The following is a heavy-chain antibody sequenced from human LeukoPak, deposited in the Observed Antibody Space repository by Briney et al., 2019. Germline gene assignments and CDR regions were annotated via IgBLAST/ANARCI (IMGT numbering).Heavy chain of an antibody. CDR2: IYPGDSDT. CDR1: GYSFTSYW. Sequence: GESLKISCKGSGYSFTSYWIGWVRQMPGKGLEWMGIIYPGDSDTRYSPSFQGQVTISADKSISTAYLQWSSLKASDTAMYYCAGQDIVVVTAATRAFDIWGQGTMVTVSS. CDR3: AGQDIVVVTAATRAFDI. J-gene: IGHJ3*02. V-gene: IGHV5-51*01. D-gene: IGHD2-15*01.